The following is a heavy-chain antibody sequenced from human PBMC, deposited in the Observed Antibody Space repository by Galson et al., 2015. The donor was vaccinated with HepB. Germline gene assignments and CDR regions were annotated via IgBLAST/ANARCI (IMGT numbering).Heavy chain of an antibody. CDR2: ISSSSLYV. J-gene: IGHJ6*02. D-gene: IGHD3-10*01. V-gene: IGHV3-21*01. Sequence: SLRLSCASSGFTLSTYSMNWVRQAPGKGLEWISSISSSSLYVYYADSVRGRFTVSRDNAKNSHYLQMNSLSAEDTAVYYCARVYGAGSYGYGIAVWGQRTTVSVS. CDR1: GFTLSTYS. CDR3: ARVYGAGSYGYGIAV.